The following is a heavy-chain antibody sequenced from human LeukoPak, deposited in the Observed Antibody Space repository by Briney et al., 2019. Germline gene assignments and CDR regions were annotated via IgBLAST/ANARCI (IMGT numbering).Heavy chain of an antibody. CDR3: AKDRRGFYRPTDY. D-gene: IGHD3-22*01. V-gene: IGHV3-23*01. J-gene: IGHJ4*02. CDR1: GFTFYNYA. Sequence: GGSLRLSCAASGFTFYNYAMNWVRQAPGKGLEWVSGMSGGGDITYYADSVKGRFTISRDHSKNTLYLQMDNLTAEDTAVYYCAKDRRGFYRPTDYWGQGTLVTVSS. CDR2: MSGGGDIT.